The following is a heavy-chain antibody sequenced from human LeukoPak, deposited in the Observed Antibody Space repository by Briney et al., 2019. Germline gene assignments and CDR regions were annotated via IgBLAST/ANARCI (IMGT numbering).Heavy chain of an antibody. V-gene: IGHV4-59*01. CDR1: GGSISTYY. D-gene: IGHD2-15*01. J-gene: IGHJ5*02. Sequence: SETLSLTCAVSGGSISTYYWNWIRQPPGRGLEWIGYVYYSGRTNYNPSLKSRVTISLDTSKNQFSLKLGSVTAADTAVYYCARDRGLYCSGDSCYTDWFDPWGQGTLVTVSS. CDR3: ARDRGLYCSGDSCYTDWFDP. CDR2: VYYSGRT.